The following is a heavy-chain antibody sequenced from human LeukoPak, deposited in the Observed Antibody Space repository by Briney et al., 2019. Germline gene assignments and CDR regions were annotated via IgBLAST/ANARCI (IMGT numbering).Heavy chain of an antibody. D-gene: IGHD1-1*01. V-gene: IGHV7-4-1*02. CDR2: IDAYTRSP. CDR1: GYSFTTHG. J-gene: IGHJ4*02. CDR3: ARGADDGGLYY. Sequence: ASVKVSCKASGYSFTTHGINWVRQAPGQGLEWMGRIDAYTRSPSYVQGLEGRFVYSGDTSVETAYLHINNLEAEDTAVYYCARGADDGGLYYWGQGTLVTVSS.